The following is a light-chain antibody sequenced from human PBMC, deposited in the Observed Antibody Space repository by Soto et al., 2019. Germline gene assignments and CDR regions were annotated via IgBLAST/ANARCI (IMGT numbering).Light chain of an antibody. J-gene: IGKJ4*01. V-gene: IGKV3-20*01. CDR1: QSVSYY. CDR2: DAS. CDR3: QQYGSSPLT. Sequence: EIVLTQSPGTLSLSPGERATLSCRASQSVSYYLAWYQQKPGQAPRLLIYDASSRANGIPDRFSGSGSGTDFTLTISRLEPEDSAVFYCQQYGSSPLTFGGGTRWIS.